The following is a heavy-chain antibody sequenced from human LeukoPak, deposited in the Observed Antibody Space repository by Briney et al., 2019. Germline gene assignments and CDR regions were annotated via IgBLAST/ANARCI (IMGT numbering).Heavy chain of an antibody. V-gene: IGHV4-4*07. D-gene: IGHD3-22*01. CDR1: GGSISSYY. Sequence: PSETLSLTCTVSGGSISSYYWSWIRQPAGKGLEWIGRIYTSGSTNYNPSLKSRVTMSVDTSKNQFSLKLSSVTAADTAVYYCARDPSYYHDSSGYPLGAFDIWGQGTMVTVSS. CDR2: IYTSGST. CDR3: ARDPSYYHDSSGYPLGAFDI. J-gene: IGHJ3*02.